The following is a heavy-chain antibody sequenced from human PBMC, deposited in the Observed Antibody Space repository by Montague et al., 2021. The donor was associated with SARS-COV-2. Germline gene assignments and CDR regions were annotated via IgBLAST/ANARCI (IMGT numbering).Heavy chain of an antibody. CDR1: GFTFSSYA. D-gene: IGHD3-10*01. J-gene: IGHJ4*02. CDR3: AKSDYDLGMDYFHY. Sequence: SLRLSCAASGFTFSSYAMSWVRQAPGKGLEWVSVIYSGDYNTFSADSVKGRFTIPRDNSNNTLFLQMNRLRVEDTAVYYCAKSDYDLGMDYFHYWGQGTLVTVSS. V-gene: IGHV3-23*03. CDR2: IYSGDYNT.